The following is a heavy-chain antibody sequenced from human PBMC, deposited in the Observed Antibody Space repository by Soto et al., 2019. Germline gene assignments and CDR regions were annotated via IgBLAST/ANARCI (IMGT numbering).Heavy chain of an antibody. CDR2: TSYNGSNK. D-gene: IGHD2-2*01. CDR1: GFTFSNYG. V-gene: IGHV3-30*18. Sequence: PGGSLRLSCAAPGFTFSNYGMHWVRQAPGKGLEWVAVTSYNGSNKYYADSVKGRFTISRDNSKNTVFLQMSSLRVEDTAVYYCAKDKEYQVLLRMGYLWGQGTTVTVSS. CDR3: AKDKEYQVLLRMGYL. J-gene: IGHJ6*02.